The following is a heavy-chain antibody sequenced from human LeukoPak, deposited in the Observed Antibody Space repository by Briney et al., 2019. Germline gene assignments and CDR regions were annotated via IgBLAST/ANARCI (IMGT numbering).Heavy chain of an antibody. J-gene: IGHJ6*03. CDR2: ISGSGGTT. D-gene: IGHD5-12*01. V-gene: IGHV3-23*01. CDR3: EKGGLVPTYYYYYMDV. CDR1: GFTFSSYG. Sequence: PGGSLRLPCAASGFTFSSYGMSWARQAPGEGRECFSLISGSGGTTYYAHSVKGRFTISRDSSENTLFLQMNSMGAEETAVYYCEKGGLVPTYYYYYMDVWGKGTTVTVSS.